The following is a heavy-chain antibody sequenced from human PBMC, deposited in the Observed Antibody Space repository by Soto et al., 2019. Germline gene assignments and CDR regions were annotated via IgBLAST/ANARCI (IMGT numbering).Heavy chain of an antibody. CDR2: ISYDGSNK. CDR1: GFTFSSYA. D-gene: IGHD5-18*01. CDR3: ATGHSYGYSPFDY. J-gene: IGHJ4*02. V-gene: IGHV3-30-3*01. Sequence: GGSLRLSCAASGFTFSSYAMHWVRQAPGKGLEWVAVISYDGSNKYYADSVKGRFTISRDNSKNTLYLQMNSLRAEDTAVYYCATGHSYGYSPFDYWGQGTLVTVSS.